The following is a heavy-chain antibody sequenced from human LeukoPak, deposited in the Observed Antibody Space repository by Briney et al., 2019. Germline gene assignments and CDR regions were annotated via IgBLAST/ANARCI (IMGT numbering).Heavy chain of an antibody. CDR3: ARDSSYSGSTNWFDP. CDR2: IYTSGST. J-gene: IGHJ5*02. V-gene: IGHV4-4*07. Sequence: SETLSLTCTVSGGPISSYYWSCIRQPAGKGLEWIGRIYTSGSTNYNPSLKSRVTMSVDTSKNQFSLKLSSVTAADTAVYYCARDSSYSGSTNWFDPWGQGTLVTVSS. D-gene: IGHD1-26*01. CDR1: GGPISSYY.